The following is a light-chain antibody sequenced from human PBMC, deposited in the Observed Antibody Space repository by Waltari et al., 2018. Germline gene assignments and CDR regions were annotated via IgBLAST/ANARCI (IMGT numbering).Light chain of an antibody. Sequence: DIQMTPSPSSLSASVGNRLTITCQASQDLGNYLNWYQQKPGKAPKLLIFEASSLETGVPSTFSGSGSGTDFTFTISSLQPEDIATYYCQQYDNLPITFGQGTRLEIK. J-gene: IGKJ5*01. V-gene: IGKV1-33*01. CDR2: EAS. CDR1: QDLGNY. CDR3: QQYDNLPIT.